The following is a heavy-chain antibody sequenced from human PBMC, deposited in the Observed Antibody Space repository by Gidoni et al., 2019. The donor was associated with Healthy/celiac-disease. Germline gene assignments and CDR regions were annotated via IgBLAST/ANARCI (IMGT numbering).Heavy chain of an antibody. Sequence: QVQLVQSGAEVKKPGASVKVSCKVSGYTLTEFSMHWVRQAPGKGLEWMGGFDPEDGETIYAQKFQGRVTMTEDTSTDTAYMELSSLRSEDTAVYYCATKPHYYDSSGYYSFDYWGQGTLVTVSS. CDR1: GYTLTEFS. V-gene: IGHV1-24*01. CDR3: ATKPHYYDSSGYYSFDY. J-gene: IGHJ4*02. CDR2: FDPEDGET. D-gene: IGHD3-22*01.